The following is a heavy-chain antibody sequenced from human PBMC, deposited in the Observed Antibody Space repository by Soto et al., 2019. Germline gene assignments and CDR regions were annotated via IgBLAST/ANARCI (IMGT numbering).Heavy chain of an antibody. D-gene: IGHD5-18*01. CDR1: GFTFSSYG. Sequence: QVQLVESGGGVVQPGRSLRLSCAASGFTFSSYGMHWVRQAPGKGLEWVAVISYDGSNKYYADSVKGRFTISRDNSENTLYLQMNSLRAEDTAVYYCAKEHFVDTALHYWGQGTLVTVSS. CDR3: AKEHFVDTALHY. J-gene: IGHJ4*02. CDR2: ISYDGSNK. V-gene: IGHV3-30*18.